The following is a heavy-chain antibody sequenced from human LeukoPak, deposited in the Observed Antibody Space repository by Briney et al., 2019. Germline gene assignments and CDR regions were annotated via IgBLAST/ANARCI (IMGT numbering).Heavy chain of an antibody. Sequence: SETLSLTCTVSGGSISSYYWSWIRQPPGKGLEWIGYIYYSGTTNYNPSLKSRVTISVDTSKNQFSLKLSSVTAADTAVYYCASLYSSSWYSFDYWGQGTLVTVSS. J-gene: IGHJ4*02. V-gene: IGHV4-59*01. CDR3: ASLYSSSWYSFDY. CDR2: IYYSGTT. CDR1: GGSISSYY. D-gene: IGHD6-13*01.